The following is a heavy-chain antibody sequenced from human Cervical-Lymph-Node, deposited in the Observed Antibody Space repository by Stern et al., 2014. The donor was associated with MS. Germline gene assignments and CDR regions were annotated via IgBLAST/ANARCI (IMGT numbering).Heavy chain of an antibody. V-gene: IGHV1-69*06. Sequence: QVQLVQSGAEVKKPGSSVRVSCKASGGTFSNYATSWVRQAPGQGLEWMGGIVHVGGKPNYAEKVQGRVTIPADKSTNTAYRELSSLRSEDTAVYYCASPLTATSVPFGYYGMDVWGQGTPVPVS. J-gene: IGHJ6*02. D-gene: IGHD4-17*01. CDR1: GGTFSNYA. CDR3: ASPLTATSVPFGYYGMDV. CDR2: IVHVGGKP.